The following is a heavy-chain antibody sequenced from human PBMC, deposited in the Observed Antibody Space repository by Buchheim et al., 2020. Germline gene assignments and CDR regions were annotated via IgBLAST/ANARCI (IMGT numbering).Heavy chain of an antibody. Sequence: QVQLVESGGGVVQPGRSLRLSCAASGFTFSSYGMHWVRQAPGKGLEWVAVISYDGSNKYYADSVKGRFTISRDNSKNTLYLQMNSLRAEDTAVYYCAKDLMAWSGYSLFDYWAREP. CDR1: GFTFSSYG. J-gene: IGHJ4*02. CDR3: AKDLMAWSGYSLFDY. CDR2: ISYDGSNK. D-gene: IGHD3-3*01. V-gene: IGHV3-30*18.